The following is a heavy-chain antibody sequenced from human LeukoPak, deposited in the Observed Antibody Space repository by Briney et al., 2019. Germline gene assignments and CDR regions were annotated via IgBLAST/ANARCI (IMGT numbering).Heavy chain of an antibody. J-gene: IGHJ5*02. CDR2: IYTSGST. V-gene: IGHV4-61*02. CDR3: ARDVGYCSGGSYCAGYNWFDP. D-gene: IGHD2-15*01. CDR1: GGSISSGSYY. Sequence: SETLSLTCTVSGGSISSGSYYWSWIRQPAGKGLEWIGRIYTSGSTNYNPSPKSRVTISVDTSKNQFSLKLSSVTAADTAVYYCARDVGYCSGGSYCAGYNWFDPWGQGTLVTVSS.